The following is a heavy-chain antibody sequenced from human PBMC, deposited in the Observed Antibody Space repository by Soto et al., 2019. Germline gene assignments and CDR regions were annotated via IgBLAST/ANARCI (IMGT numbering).Heavy chain of an antibody. D-gene: IGHD3-22*01. CDR1: GGSIRSSSYY. CDR3: ARHDFYDGSSYYSHFHH. J-gene: IGHJ1*01. Sequence: QLQLQESGPGLVKPSETLSLTCTVSGGSIRSSSYYWGWIRQPPGKGLEWIASIYYSGNTFYNPSLKSRVTISVDTSKNQFSLKLTSVTAADTAVYYCARHDFYDGSSYYSHFHHWGQGTLVTVSS. CDR2: IYYSGNT. V-gene: IGHV4-39*01.